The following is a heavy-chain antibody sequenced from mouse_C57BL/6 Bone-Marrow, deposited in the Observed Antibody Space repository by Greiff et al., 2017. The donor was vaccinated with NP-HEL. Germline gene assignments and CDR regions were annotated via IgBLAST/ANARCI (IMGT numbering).Heavy chain of an antibody. CDR1: GFTFSSYG. J-gene: IGHJ2*01. CDR2: ISSGGSYT. V-gene: IGHV5-6*02. D-gene: IGHD2-3*01. Sequence: EVKVVESGGDLVKPGGSLKLSCAASGFTFSSYGMSWVRQTPDKRLEWVATISSGGSYTYYPDSVKGRFTISRDNAKNTLYLQMSSLKSEDTAMYYCARRDGYYHDYWGQGTTLTVSS. CDR3: ARRDGYYHDY.